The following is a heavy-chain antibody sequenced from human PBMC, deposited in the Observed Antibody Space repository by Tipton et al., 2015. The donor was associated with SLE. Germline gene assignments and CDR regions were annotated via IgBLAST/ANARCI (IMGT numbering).Heavy chain of an antibody. CDR3: ASVDTAIL. J-gene: IGHJ4*02. CDR2: IYTSGST. D-gene: IGHD5-18*01. Sequence: LRLSCTVSGGSISSYYWSWIRQPAGKGLEWIGRIYTSGSTNYNPSLKSRVTMSVDTSKNQFSLKLSSVTAADTAVYYCASVDTAILWGQGTLVTVSS. V-gene: IGHV4-4*07. CDR1: GGSISSYY.